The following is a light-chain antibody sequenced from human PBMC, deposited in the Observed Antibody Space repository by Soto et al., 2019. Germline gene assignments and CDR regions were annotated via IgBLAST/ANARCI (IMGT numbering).Light chain of an antibody. CDR3: AAWDDSLNAYV. V-gene: IGLV1-44*01. CDR2: NND. CDR1: GSNIGPNT. Sequence: QAVVTQPPPASGTPRPGVTISCFGGGSNIGPNTVNWYRQVPGTAPKLLIHNNDQRPSGVPDRISGSKSGTSASLAISGLHSDDEADYYCAAWDDSLNAYVFGIGTKVTVL. J-gene: IGLJ1*01.